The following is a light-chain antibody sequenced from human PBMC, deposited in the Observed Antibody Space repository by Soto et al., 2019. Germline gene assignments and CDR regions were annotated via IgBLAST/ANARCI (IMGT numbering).Light chain of an antibody. J-gene: IGKJ5*01. CDR1: QSVSSY. Sequence: EIVLTESPATLSLSPGERATLSCRASQSVSSYLAWYQQKTGQAPRLLIYDASNRATGIPARFSGSGSGTDFTLTISSLEPEDFAVYYCQHRSKWPITFGQGTRLEIK. CDR2: DAS. V-gene: IGKV3-11*01. CDR3: QHRSKWPIT.